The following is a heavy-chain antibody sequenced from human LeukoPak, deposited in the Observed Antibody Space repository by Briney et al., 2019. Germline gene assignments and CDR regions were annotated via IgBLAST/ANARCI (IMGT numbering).Heavy chain of an antibody. J-gene: IGHJ4*02. V-gene: IGHV1-2*02. CDR2: INPNSGGT. D-gene: IGHD3-10*01. CDR1: GYTFTGYY. Sequence: GASVKVSCKASGYTFTGYYMHWVRQAPGQGLEWMGWINPNSGGTNYAQKFQGRVTMTRDTSISTAYMELSRLRSDDTAVYYCARWEVSSTYYYGSGITDYWGQGTLVTVSS. CDR3: ARWEVSSTYYYGSGITDY.